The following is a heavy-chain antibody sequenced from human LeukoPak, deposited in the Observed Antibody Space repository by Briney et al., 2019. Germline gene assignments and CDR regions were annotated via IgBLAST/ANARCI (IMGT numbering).Heavy chain of an antibody. D-gene: IGHD6-13*01. CDR2: IYHSGNT. V-gene: IGHV4-4*02. CDR1: GGSISSSNW. Sequence: SGTLSLTCTVSGGSISSSNWWSWVRQPPGKGLEWIGEIYHSGNTNYNPSLKSRVTISVDTSKNQFSLKLSSVTAADTAVYYCARDRVHAAAGPHYWYFDLWGRGTLVTVSS. CDR3: ARDRVHAAAGPHYWYFDL. J-gene: IGHJ2*01.